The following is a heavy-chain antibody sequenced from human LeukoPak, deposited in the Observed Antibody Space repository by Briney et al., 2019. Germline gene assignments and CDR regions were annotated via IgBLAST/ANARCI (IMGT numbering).Heavy chain of an antibody. J-gene: IGHJ4*02. V-gene: IGHV3-30*18. CDR2: ISYDGSNK. D-gene: IGHD3-10*01. CDR1: GFTFSSYG. Sequence: PAGSLRLSCAASGFTFSSYGMHWVRQAPGKGLEWVAVISYDGSNKYYADSVKGRFTISRDNSKNTLYLQMNSLRAEDTAVYYCAKGDYSGSGSFYNPVSSDYWGQGTLVTVSS. CDR3: AKGDYSGSGSFYNPVSSDY.